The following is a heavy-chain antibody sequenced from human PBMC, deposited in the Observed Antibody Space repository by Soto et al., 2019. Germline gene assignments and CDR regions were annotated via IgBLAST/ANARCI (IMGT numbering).Heavy chain of an antibody. CDR2: ISGDGSST. CDR1: EFTFRSYW. CDR3: ARSLPGTYGAFDL. J-gene: IGHJ3*01. D-gene: IGHD1-7*01. Sequence: PGGSLRLSCAASEFTFRSYWMHRVRQSPGKGLVWVSRISGDGSSTTYADSVRGRFTISRDNAKNTVYLQMDSLRAEDTAVYYCARSLPGTYGAFDLWGQGTMVTVSS. V-gene: IGHV3-74*01.